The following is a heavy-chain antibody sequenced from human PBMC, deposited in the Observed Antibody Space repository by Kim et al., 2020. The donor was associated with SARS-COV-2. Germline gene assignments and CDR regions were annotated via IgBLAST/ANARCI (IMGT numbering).Heavy chain of an antibody. J-gene: IGHJ4*02. Sequence: GGSLRLSCAASGFTFSDHYMDWVRLAPGKGLEWVGRSGNKANSYGTEYAASVKGRFTISRDDSKNSLYLQMNSLKTEDTAVYYCGRGFRSGGTCYSGDYWGQGTLVTVSS. D-gene: IGHD2-15*01. CDR3: GRGFRSGGTCYSGDY. V-gene: IGHV3-72*01. CDR1: GFTFSDHY. CDR2: SGNKANSYGT.